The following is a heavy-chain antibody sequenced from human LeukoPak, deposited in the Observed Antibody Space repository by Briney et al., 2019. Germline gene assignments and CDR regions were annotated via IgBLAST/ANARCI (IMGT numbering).Heavy chain of an antibody. CDR1: KFIFSNYW. Sequence: PGGSLRLSCEASKFIFSNYWMSWVRQAPGKGLEWVAYIKKTGSETYYVDSVKGRFTITRDNARNSVFLQMNSLRAEDTAVYYCAREKRPYGDLANWGQGTLVTVSS. CDR3: AREKRPYGDLAN. J-gene: IGHJ4*02. CDR2: IKKTGSET. V-gene: IGHV3-7*01. D-gene: IGHD4-17*01.